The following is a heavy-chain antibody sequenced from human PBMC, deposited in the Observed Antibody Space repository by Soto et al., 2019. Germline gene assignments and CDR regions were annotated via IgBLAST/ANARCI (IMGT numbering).Heavy chain of an antibody. J-gene: IGHJ6*02. Sequence: SETLSLTCTVSGGSISSYYWSWIRQPPGKGLEWIGYIYYSGSTNYNPSLKSRVTISVDTSKNQFSLKLNSVTAADTAVYYCARAPITVVRGYYYYYGMDVWGQVTTVTVS. V-gene: IGHV4-59*01. D-gene: IGHD3-10*01. CDR1: GGSISSYY. CDR2: IYYSGST. CDR3: ARAPITVVRGYYYYYGMDV.